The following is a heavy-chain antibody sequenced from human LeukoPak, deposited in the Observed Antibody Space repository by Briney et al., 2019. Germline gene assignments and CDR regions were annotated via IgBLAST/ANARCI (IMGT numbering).Heavy chain of an antibody. Sequence: GGSLRLSCAASGFIFSDYYMTWIRQTPGKGVEGLLYIIDSRSTLNSPDSVNRPLTISTDNAKKSLFLQMNSLTAEDTAVYYCAIYYDSSGSIDHWGQGTLVTVSS. CDR1: GFIFSDYY. CDR3: AIYYDSSGSIDH. D-gene: IGHD3-22*01. CDR2: IIDSRSTL. V-gene: IGHV3-11*01. J-gene: IGHJ4*02.